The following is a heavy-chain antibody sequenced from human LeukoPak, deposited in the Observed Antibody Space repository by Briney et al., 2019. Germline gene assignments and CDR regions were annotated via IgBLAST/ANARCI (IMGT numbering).Heavy chain of an antibody. V-gene: IGHV3-30*03. CDR1: GFTFSSYG. CDR3: ARGRYGDYLIDY. J-gene: IGHJ4*02. D-gene: IGHD4-17*01. CDR2: ISYDGSNK. Sequence: GGSLRLSCAASGFTFSSYGMHWVRQAPGKGLEWVAVISYDGSNKYYADSVKGRFTISRDNSKNTLYLQMNSLRDEDTAVYYCARGRYGDYLIDYWGQGTLVTVSS.